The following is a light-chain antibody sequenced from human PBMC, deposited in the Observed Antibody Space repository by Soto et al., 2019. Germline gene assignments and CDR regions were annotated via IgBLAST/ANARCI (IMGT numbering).Light chain of an antibody. J-gene: IGKJ3*01. CDR3: LQYNNWPFT. CDR2: GKS. V-gene: IGKV3-15*01. Sequence: EIVVTQSPATLSVSPGDRATLSCRASQNVGINLAWYQQKPGQAPRLLIYGKSTRATGIPARFSGIGSGTEFTLAISSLQSEDFALYYCLQYNNWPFTFGPGTKVDIK. CDR1: QNVGIN.